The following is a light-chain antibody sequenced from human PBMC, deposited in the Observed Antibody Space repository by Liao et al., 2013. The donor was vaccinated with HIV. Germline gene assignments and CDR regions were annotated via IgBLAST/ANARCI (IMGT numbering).Light chain of an antibody. CDR3: QACDTSPACV. CDR1: KLGDKY. J-gene: IGLJ1*01. CDR2: QDD. Sequence: SYELTQPPSVSVSPGQTASITCSGDKLGDKYACWYQQKPGQSPVLVIYQDDKRPSGIPERFSGSSSGDTAILTISGTQAMDEAEYYCQACDTSPACVFGTGTRVTVL. V-gene: IGLV3-1*01.